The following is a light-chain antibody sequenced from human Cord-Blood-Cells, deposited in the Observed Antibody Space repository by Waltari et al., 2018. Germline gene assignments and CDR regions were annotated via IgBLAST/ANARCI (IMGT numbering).Light chain of an antibody. CDR3: QQSYSTPLT. CDR2: AAS. V-gene: IGKV1-39*01. J-gene: IGKJ4*02. Sequence: DIQMTQSPSSLSASVGDRVTITCRASQSISSYLNWYQQKPGKAPKLLIYAASSLQSGVPSRFSGSGSETDFTLTISSLQPDDFATYYCQQSYSTPLTFGGGTKVEIK. CDR1: QSISSY.